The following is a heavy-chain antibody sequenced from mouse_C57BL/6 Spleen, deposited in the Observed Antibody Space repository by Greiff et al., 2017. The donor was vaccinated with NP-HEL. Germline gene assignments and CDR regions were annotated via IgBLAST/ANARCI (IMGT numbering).Heavy chain of an antibody. CDR2: ISSGSSTI. V-gene: IGHV5-17*01. CDR1: GFTFSDYG. CDR3: ARGGYYVDYYAMDY. D-gene: IGHD2-3*01. J-gene: IGHJ4*01. Sequence: VQLQQSGGGLVKPGGSLKLSCAASGFTFSDYGMHWVRQAPEKGLEWVAYISSGSSTIYYADTVKGRFTISRDNAKNTLFLQMTSLRSEDTAMYYCARGGYYVDYYAMDYWGQGTSVTVSS.